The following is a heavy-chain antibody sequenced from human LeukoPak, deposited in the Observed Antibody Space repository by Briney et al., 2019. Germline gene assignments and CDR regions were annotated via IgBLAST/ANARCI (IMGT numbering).Heavy chain of an antibody. J-gene: IGHJ3*02. CDR3: AKDRVGKDSSGPKESRDAFDI. CDR2: ISGSGGTT. D-gene: IGHD3-22*01. V-gene: IGHV3-23*01. Sequence: GGSLRLSCAASGFTFSNYAMSWVRQAPGKGLEWVSDISGSGGTTYYADSVKGRFTISRDNSKNTLYLQMNSLRAEDTAVYYCAKDRVGKDSSGPKESRDAFDIWGQGTMVTVSS. CDR1: GFTFSNYA.